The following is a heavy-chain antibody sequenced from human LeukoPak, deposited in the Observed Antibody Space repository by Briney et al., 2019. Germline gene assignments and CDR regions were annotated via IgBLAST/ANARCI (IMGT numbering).Heavy chain of an antibody. D-gene: IGHD4-17*01. Sequence: ASGKVSCKVSGYTLTELSMHWVRQPPGKGLGWKGGFDPEDGETIYAQEFQGRVTMTEDTSTDTAYMELSSLRSEDTAVYYCATKGADGDWFDPWGQGTLVTVSS. J-gene: IGHJ5*02. CDR2: FDPEDGET. CDR3: ATKGADGDWFDP. CDR1: GYTLTELS. V-gene: IGHV1-24*01.